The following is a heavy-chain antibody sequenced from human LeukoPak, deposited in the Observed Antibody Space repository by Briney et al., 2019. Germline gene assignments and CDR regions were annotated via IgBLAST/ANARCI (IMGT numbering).Heavy chain of an antibody. D-gene: IGHD3-22*01. Sequence: VASVKVSCKASGGTFSSYAISWVRQAPGQGLEWMGGISPIFGTANYAQKFQGRVTITTDESTSTAYMELSSLRSEDTAVYYCARGSAFYDSSGYLSYYFDYWGQGTLVTVST. J-gene: IGHJ4*02. CDR1: GGTFSSYA. CDR3: ARGSAFYDSSGYLSYYFDY. CDR2: ISPIFGTA. V-gene: IGHV1-69*05.